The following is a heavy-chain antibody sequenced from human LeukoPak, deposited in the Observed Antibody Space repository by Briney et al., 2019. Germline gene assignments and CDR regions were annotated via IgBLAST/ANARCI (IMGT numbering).Heavy chain of an antibody. CDR3: ARLSYYDSSGSYYYGMDV. Sequence: PSQTLSLTCTVSGGSISSGGYYWSWIRQHPGKGLEWIGYIYYSGSAYHNPSLKSRLTLSIDTSKNQFSLKMSSVTAADTAVYYCARLSYYDSSGSYYYGMDVWGQGTTVTVSS. J-gene: IGHJ6*02. D-gene: IGHD3-22*01. V-gene: IGHV4-31*03. CDR2: IYYSGSA. CDR1: GGSISSGGYY.